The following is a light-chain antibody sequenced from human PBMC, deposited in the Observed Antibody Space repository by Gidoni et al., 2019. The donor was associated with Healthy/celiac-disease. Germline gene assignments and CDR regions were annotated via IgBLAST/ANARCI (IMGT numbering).Light chain of an antibody. Sequence: DIQLTQSPSFLSASVGDRVTITCRASQGISSYLAWYQQKPGKAHKLLIYAASTLQSGVPSRFSGSGSGTEFTLTISSLQPEDFATYYCQQLNSYPFTFGPRTKVDIK. J-gene: IGKJ3*01. V-gene: IGKV1-9*01. CDR3: QQLNSYPFT. CDR1: QGISSY. CDR2: AAS.